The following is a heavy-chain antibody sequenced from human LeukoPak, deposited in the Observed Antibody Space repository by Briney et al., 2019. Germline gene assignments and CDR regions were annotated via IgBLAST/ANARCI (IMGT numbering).Heavy chain of an antibody. CDR3: ASIVGATYDDAFEI. V-gene: IGHV1-2*06. J-gene: IGHJ3*02. CDR1: GYTFTGLY. D-gene: IGHD1-26*01. Sequence: ASVKVSCKVSGYTFTGLYMHWVRQAAGHGLEWMGRMNPNIGGTNYAQKLQGRVTMTRDTSISTAYMELSRLRSDDTAVYYCASIVGATYDDAFEIWGQGTMVTVSS. CDR2: MNPNIGGT.